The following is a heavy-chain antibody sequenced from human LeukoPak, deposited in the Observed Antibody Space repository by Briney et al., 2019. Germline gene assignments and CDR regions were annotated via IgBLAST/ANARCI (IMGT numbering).Heavy chain of an antibody. CDR2: INPNSGGT. J-gene: IGHJ3*02. V-gene: IGHV1-2*02. D-gene: IGHD1-1*01. Sequence: GASVKVSCKASGYTFTSYYMHWARQAPGQGLEWMGWINPNSGGTNYAQKFQGRVTMTRDTSISTAYMELSRLRSDDTAVYYCARPNVAFDAFDIWGQGTMVTVSS. CDR1: GYTFTSYY. CDR3: ARPNVAFDAFDI.